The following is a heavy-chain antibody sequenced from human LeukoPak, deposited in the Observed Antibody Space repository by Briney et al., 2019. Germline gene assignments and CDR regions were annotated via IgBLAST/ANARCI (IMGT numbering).Heavy chain of an antibody. CDR1: GYTFTSYG. Sequence: GASVKVSCKASGYTFTSYGISWVRQAPGQGLEWMGWISAYNGNTNYAQKLQGRVTMTTDTSTSTAYMELRSLRSDDTAVYYCARVHCSGSQLNWFDPWGQGTLVTVSS. J-gene: IGHJ5*02. V-gene: IGHV1-18*01. D-gene: IGHD1-26*01. CDR2: ISAYNGNT. CDR3: ARVHCSGSQLNWFDP.